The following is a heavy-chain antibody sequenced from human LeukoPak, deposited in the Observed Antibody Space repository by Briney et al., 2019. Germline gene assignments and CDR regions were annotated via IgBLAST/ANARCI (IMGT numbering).Heavy chain of an antibody. J-gene: IGHJ4*02. CDR3: AKGSMLYYYDSSGYLDY. V-gene: IGHV3-23*01. D-gene: IGHD3-22*01. CDR2: ISGSGGST. CDR1: GFTFSDYY. Sequence: GGSLRLSCAASGFTFSDYYMSWVRQAPGKGLEWVSAISGSGGSTYYADSVKGRFTISRDNSKNTLYLQMNSLRAEDTAVYYCAKGSMLYYYDSSGYLDYWGQGTLVTVSS.